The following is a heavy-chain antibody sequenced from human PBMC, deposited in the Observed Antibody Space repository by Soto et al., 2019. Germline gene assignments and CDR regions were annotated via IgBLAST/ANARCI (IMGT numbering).Heavy chain of an antibody. CDR1: GFNFSTYW. D-gene: IGHD6-19*01. J-gene: IGHJ2*01. Sequence: PGGAQRLSYAASGFNFSTYWMHWVRQAPGKGLEWVAVIWYDGSNKYYADSVKGRFTISRDNSKNTLYLQMNSLGAEDTAVYYCARIPQIAVAGTRFGYFDLWGRGTLVTVSS. CDR2: IWYDGSNK. CDR3: ARIPQIAVAGTRFGYFDL. V-gene: IGHV3-33*08.